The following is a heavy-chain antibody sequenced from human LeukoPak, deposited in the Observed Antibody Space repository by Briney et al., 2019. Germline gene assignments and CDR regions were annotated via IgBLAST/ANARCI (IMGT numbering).Heavy chain of an antibody. J-gene: IGHJ6*03. CDR3: AKGLLLGYFYMDV. CDR2: TRYDGTIK. CDR1: GFSFSNYG. V-gene: IGHV3-30*02. Sequence: QPGGSLTLSCAASGFSFSNYGMHWVRQTPGKGLESVAFTRYDGTIKDYADSVKGRFTISRENSQNVLHLQMKSLRPEDTAVYYCAKGLLLGYFYMDVWGKGATVSVSS. D-gene: IGHD1-26*01.